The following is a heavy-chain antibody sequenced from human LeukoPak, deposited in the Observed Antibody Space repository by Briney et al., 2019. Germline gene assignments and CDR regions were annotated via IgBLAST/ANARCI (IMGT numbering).Heavy chain of an antibody. V-gene: IGHV3-30*18. D-gene: IGHD4-23*01. J-gene: IGHJ4*02. CDR3: AKNTKPTLVTPDF. CDR2: IPYDGSNT. CDR1: GFTFSSYS. Sequence: GGSLRLSRAASGFTFSSYSMNWVRQAPGKGLEWVAVIPYDGSNTYYADSVKGRFTISRDNSKNTLYLQMNSLRVEDSAVYYCAKNTKPTLVTPDFWGQGTLVTVSS.